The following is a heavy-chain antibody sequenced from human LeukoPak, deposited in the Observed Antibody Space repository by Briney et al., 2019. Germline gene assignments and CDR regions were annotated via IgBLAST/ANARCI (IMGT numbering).Heavy chain of an antibody. J-gene: IGHJ6*04. CDR1: GFTFSSYG. Sequence: GGSLRLSCGASGFTFSSYGMHWVRQAPGKGLEWVAFIRSDGSNKYYADSVKGRFTISRDNSKNTLYLQMNSLRAEDTAVYYCAELGITMIGGVWGKGTTVTISS. D-gene: IGHD3-10*02. V-gene: IGHV3-30*02. CDR2: IRSDGSNK. CDR3: AELGITMIGGV.